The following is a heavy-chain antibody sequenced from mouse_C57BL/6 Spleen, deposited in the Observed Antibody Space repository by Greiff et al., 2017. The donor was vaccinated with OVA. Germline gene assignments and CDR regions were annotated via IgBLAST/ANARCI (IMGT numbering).Heavy chain of an antibody. V-gene: IGHV3-6*01. CDR3: ARYGNYVLYYYAMDY. Sequence: EVQRVESGPGLVKPSQSLSLTCSVTGYSITSGYYWNWIRQFPGKKLEWMGYISYDGSNNYNPSLKNRISITRDTSKNQFFLKLNSVTTEDTATYYCARYGNYVLYYYAMDYWGQGTSVTVSS. CDR2: ISYDGSN. J-gene: IGHJ4*01. CDR1: GYSITSGYY. D-gene: IGHD2-1*01.